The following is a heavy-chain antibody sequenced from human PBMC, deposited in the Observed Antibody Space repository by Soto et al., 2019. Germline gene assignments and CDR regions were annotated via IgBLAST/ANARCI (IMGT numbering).Heavy chain of an antibody. Sequence: QVQLVQSGAEVKKPGSSVKVSCKASGGTFSSYAISWVRQAPGQGREWMGGIIPIFGTANYAQKFQGRVTITADESTGTAYMEVSSLRSEDTAVYYGARGGSYCSEYFDYWGQGTLVTVSS. J-gene: IGHJ4*02. D-gene: IGHD1-26*01. V-gene: IGHV1-69*01. CDR1: GGTFSSYA. CDR3: ARGGSYCSEYFDY. CDR2: IIPIFGTA.